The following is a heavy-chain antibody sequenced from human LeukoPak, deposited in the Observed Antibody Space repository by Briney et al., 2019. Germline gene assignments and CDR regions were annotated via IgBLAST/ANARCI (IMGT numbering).Heavy chain of an antibody. J-gene: IGHJ4*02. D-gene: IGHD3-10*01. CDR3: VKDWGAYFASGSSYFDY. V-gene: IGHV3-20*04. CDR2: INWNGGST. CDR1: GFTFDDYG. Sequence: GGSLRLSCAASGFTFDDYGMSWVRQAPGKGLEWVSGINWNGGSTGYADSVKGRFTISRDNAKNSLYLQMNSLRPEDTAVYYCVKDWGAYFASGSSYFDYWGQGTLVTVSS.